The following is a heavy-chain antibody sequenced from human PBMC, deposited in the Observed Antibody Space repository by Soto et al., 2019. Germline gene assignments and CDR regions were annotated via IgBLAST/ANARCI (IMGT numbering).Heavy chain of an antibody. V-gene: IGHV4-30-2*05. CDR2: IYHSGST. Sequence: SETLSLTCAVSGGSISSGGYSWSWIRQPPGKGLEWIGYIYHSGSTYYNPSLKSRVTISVDASKNQFSLKLSSVTAADTAVYYCAREPQLGWFDPWGQGTLVTVSS. J-gene: IGHJ5*02. CDR3: AREPQLGWFDP. D-gene: IGHD1-1*01. CDR1: GGSISSGGYS.